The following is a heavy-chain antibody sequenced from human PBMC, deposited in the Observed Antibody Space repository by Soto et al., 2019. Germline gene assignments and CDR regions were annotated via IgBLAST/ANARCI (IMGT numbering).Heavy chain of an antibody. CDR1: GFTFSSYW. CDR2: IKQEGSEK. V-gene: IGHV3-7*03. D-gene: IGHD6-19*01. CDR3: ARGWGSGWLEFFDS. Sequence: GGSLRLSCAASGFTFSSYWMSWVRQAPGKGLEWVANIKQEGSEKYYVDYVKGQFTISRDNAKNSLYLQMNSLRADDTAVYYCARGWGSGWLEFFDSLGQGALVTVSS. J-gene: IGHJ4*02.